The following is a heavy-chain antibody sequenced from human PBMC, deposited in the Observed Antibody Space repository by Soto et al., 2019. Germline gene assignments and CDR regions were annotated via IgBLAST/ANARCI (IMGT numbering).Heavy chain of an antibody. J-gene: IGHJ6*02. Sequence: QVQLVQSGAEVKKPGSSVKVSCKASGGTFSSYVISWVRQAPGQGLEWMGGIIPIFGTANYAQKFQGRVTITADESTSTAYMELSSLRSEDTAVYYCMTTSHYYGMDVWGQGTTVTVSS. CDR3: MTTSHYYGMDV. CDR1: GGTFSSYV. V-gene: IGHV1-69*01. D-gene: IGHD4-17*01. CDR2: IIPIFGTA.